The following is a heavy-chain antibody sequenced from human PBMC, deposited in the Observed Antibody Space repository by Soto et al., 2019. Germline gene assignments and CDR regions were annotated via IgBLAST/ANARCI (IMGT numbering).Heavy chain of an antibody. J-gene: IGHJ6*02. CDR2: ISSSSSTI. Sequence: EVQLVESGGGLVQPGGSLRLSCAASGFTFSSYSMNWVRQAPGKGLEWVSYISSSSSTIYYADSVKGRFTISRDNAKNSLYLQMNSLRDEDTAVYYCARDDDCSSTSCYPKYYYDGMDVWGQGTTVTVSS. CDR3: ARDDDCSSTSCYPKYYYDGMDV. V-gene: IGHV3-48*02. D-gene: IGHD2-2*01. CDR1: GFTFSSYS.